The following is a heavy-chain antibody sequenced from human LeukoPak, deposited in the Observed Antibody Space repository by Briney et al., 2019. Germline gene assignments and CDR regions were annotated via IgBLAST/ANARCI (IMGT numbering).Heavy chain of an antibody. J-gene: IGHJ4*02. CDR3: ARDLGYCSSTSCYPPNY. CDR2: ISSDGSNK. D-gene: IGHD2-2*01. CDR1: GFTFSSYA. Sequence: GSLRLSCAASGFTFSSYAMHWVRQAPGKGLEWVAVISSDGSNKFYADSVKGRFTISRDNSKNTLYLQMNSLRAEDTAVYSCARDLGYCSSTSCYPPNYWGRGTLVTVSS. V-gene: IGHV3-30-3*01.